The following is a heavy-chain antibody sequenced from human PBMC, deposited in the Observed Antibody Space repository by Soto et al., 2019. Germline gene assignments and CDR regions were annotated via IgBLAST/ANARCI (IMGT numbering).Heavy chain of an antibody. CDR3: ARVPDR. CDR1: CGSLSSGFYS. J-gene: IGHJ5*02. D-gene: IGHD2-2*01. V-gene: IGHV4-30-2*01. CDR2: IYHSGST. Sequence: SDTMSLICAFSCGSLSSGFYSWSWIRQPPGKGLEWIGYIYHSGSTYYNPSLKSRVTISVDRSKNQFSLKLSSVTAADTPVYYCARVPDRRSQGTLVTVSS.